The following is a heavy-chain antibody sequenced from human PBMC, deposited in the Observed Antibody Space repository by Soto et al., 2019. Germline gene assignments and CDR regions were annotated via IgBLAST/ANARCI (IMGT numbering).Heavy chain of an antibody. D-gene: IGHD1-26*01. CDR1: GFTFNNYA. V-gene: IGHV3-23*01. CDR3: AKGRGTNYYYHMDV. CDR2: ITGNGDSA. Sequence: EVQLLESGGGLVQPGGSLRLSCAASGFTFNNYAISWVRQAPGKGLEWVSTITGNGDSAYYADSVKGRFIISRDNSKNTLYMQMHSLGAEDSAIYYCAKGRGTNYYYHMDVWGGGTTVTVSS. J-gene: IGHJ6*03.